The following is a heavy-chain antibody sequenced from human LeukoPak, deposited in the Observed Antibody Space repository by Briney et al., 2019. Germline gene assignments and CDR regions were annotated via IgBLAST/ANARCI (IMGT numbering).Heavy chain of an antibody. Sequence: SVKVSCKASGGTFSSYAIIWVRQAPGQGLEWMGGIIPILDTANYAQKFQGRVTITADKSTSTAYMELSSLRSEDTAVYYCATGGWELPFDYWGQGTLVTVSS. CDR1: GGTFSSYA. D-gene: IGHD1-26*01. CDR3: ATGGWELPFDY. J-gene: IGHJ4*02. V-gene: IGHV1-69*06. CDR2: IIPILDTA.